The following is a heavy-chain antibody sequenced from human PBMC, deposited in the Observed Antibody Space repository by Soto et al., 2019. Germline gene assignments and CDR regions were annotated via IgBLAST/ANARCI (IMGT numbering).Heavy chain of an antibody. D-gene: IGHD3-3*01. CDR2: IYYSGST. CDR1: GGSISSGDYY. V-gene: IGHV4-30-4*01. J-gene: IGHJ6*02. CDR3: ARWISSLEWLFGIDV. Sequence: NPSETLSLTCTVSGGSISSGDYYWSWIRQPPGKGLEWIGYIYYSGSTYYNPSLKSRVTISVDTSKNQFSLKLSSVTAADTAVYYCARWISSLEWLFGIDVWGQGTTVTVSS.